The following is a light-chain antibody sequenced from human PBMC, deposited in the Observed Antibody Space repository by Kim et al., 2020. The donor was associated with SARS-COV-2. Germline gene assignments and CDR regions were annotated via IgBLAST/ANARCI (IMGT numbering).Light chain of an antibody. CDR2: KAS. CDR3: QPYNTAWT. CDR1: QTINSW. J-gene: IGKJ1*01. V-gene: IGKV1-5*03. Sequence: APVAARVTITCRASQTINSWLAWYQQKPGKAPKPLSYKASSLHSGVPSRFSGSVSGTEFTLTISCLQPDDFETYYCQPYNTAWTFGQATKVDIK.